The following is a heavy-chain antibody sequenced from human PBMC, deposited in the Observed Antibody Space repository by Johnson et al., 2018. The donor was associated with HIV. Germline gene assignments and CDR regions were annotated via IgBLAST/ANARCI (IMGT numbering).Heavy chain of an antibody. CDR2: IYSGGST. D-gene: IGHD3-10*01. CDR1: GFTVSSNY. V-gene: IGHV3-66*02. J-gene: IGHJ3*01. CDR3: AKWWFRELLPNAFDL. Sequence: MLLVESGGRVVRPGGSLRLSCAASGFTVSSNYMSWVRQAPGKGLEWVSVIYSGGSTYYADSVKGRFTIYRDNSKNTLYLQMNSLRAEDTAVYYCAKWWFRELLPNAFDLWGQGTMVTVSS.